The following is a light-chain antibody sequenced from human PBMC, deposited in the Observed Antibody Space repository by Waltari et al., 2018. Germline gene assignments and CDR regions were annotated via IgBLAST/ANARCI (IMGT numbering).Light chain of an antibody. Sequence: QSALTQPASVSGSPGQSITISCSGSSSHVGSYNYVSWYHQHPGKAPKLIISEVSNRPSGVSNRFSGSKSGNTASLTISGLQAEDEADYYCSSFTTTNSWLFGGGTKVTVL. V-gene: IGLV2-14*01. CDR3: SSFTTTNSWL. CDR2: EVS. CDR1: SSHVGSYNY. J-gene: IGLJ3*02.